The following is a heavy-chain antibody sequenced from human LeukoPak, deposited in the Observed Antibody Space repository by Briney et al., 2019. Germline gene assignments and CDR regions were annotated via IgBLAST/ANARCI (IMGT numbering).Heavy chain of an antibody. D-gene: IGHD5-18*01. V-gene: IGHV1-18*01. CDR2: ISAYNGNT. CDR1: GYTFTSFG. CDR3: ARDLGLDTTMIFFDY. Sequence: ASVKVSCEASGYTFTSFGISWVRQAPGQGPEWMGWISAYNGNTNYVQKFQGRVTMTTDTSTNTAYMELRSLTSDDTAVYYCARDLGLDTTMIFFDYWGQGTLVTVSS. J-gene: IGHJ4*02.